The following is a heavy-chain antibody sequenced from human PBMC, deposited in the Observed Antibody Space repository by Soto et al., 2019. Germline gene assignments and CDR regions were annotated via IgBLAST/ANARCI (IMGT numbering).Heavy chain of an antibody. CDR1: GFTFSSYG. J-gene: IGHJ4*02. Sequence: GGSLRLSCAASGFTFSSYGMHWVRQAPGKGLEWVAVIWYDGSNKYYADSVKGRFTISRDNSKNTLYLQMNSLRAEDTAVYYCARGVDYGDYGYFDYWGQGTLVTVS. V-gene: IGHV3-33*01. CDR2: IWYDGSNK. CDR3: ARGVDYGDYGYFDY. D-gene: IGHD4-17*01.